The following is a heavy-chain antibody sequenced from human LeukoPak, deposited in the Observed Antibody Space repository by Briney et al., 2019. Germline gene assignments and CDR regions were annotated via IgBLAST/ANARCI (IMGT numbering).Heavy chain of an antibody. V-gene: IGHV4-30-2*01. Sequence: PSQTLSLTCAVSGGSISCGGYSWSWIRQPPGKGLEWIGYIYHSGSTYYNPSLKSRVTISVDRSKNQFSLKLSSVTAADTAVYYCASRIGYCSGGSCPKWFDPWGQGTLVTVSS. CDR2: IYHSGST. J-gene: IGHJ5*02. D-gene: IGHD2-15*01. CDR1: GGSISCGGYS. CDR3: ASRIGYCSGGSCPKWFDP.